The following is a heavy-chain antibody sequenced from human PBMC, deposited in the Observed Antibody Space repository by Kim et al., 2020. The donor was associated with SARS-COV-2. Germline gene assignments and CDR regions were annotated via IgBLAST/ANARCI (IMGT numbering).Heavy chain of an antibody. CDR1: GFSFSSYG. CDR3: AKVASAAGTDY. CDR2: VSGSDGST. J-gene: IGHJ4*02. V-gene: IGHV3-23*01. D-gene: IGHD6-13*01. Sequence: GGSLRLSWAASGFSFSSYGMNWVRQAPGKGLEWVSTVSGSDGSTYYADSVKGRFTISRDNSKNTLYLQMNSLRVEDTAVYYCAKVASAAGTDYWGQGTLVTVSS.